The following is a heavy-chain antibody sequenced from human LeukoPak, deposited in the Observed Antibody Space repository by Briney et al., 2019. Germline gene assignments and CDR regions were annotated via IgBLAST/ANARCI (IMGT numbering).Heavy chain of an antibody. CDR3: AKACGMDV. CDR2: ISYDGSNK. CDR1: GFTFSSYG. V-gene: IGHV3-30*18. J-gene: IGHJ6*02. Sequence: GRSLRLSCAASGFTFSSYGMHWVRQAPGKGLEWVAVISYDGSNKYYADSVKGRFTISRDNSKNTLYLQMNSLRAEDTAVYYCAKACGMDVWGQGTTVTVSS.